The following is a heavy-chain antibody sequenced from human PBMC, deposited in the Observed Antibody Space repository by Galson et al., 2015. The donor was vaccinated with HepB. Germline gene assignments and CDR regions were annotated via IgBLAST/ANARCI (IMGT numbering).Heavy chain of an antibody. J-gene: IGHJ6*02. CDR3: ARGRSADGLDV. CDR1: GGTFSSYT. V-gene: IGHV1-69*02. Sequence: SVKVSCKASGGTFSSYTIAWVRQAPGQGLECMGKIIPILGILNYAQKFQGRVTITADKSTSTAYMELSSLRSDDTAVYYCARGRSADGLDVWGQGTTVTVSS. D-gene: IGHD1-26*01. CDR2: IIPILGIL.